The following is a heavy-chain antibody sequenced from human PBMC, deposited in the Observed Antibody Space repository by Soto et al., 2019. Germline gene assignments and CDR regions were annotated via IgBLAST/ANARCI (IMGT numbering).Heavy chain of an antibody. V-gene: IGHV4-31*03. J-gene: IGHJ4*02. CDR2: IYYSGST. CDR1: GGSISSGGYY. Sequence: PSETLSLTCTVSGGSISSGGYYWSWIRQHPGKGLEWIGYIYYSGSTYYNPSLKSRVTISVDTSKNQFSLKLSSVTAADTAVYYCARSWFGYYDSSVLDYWGQGTLVTVSS. CDR3: ARSWFGYYDSSVLDY. D-gene: IGHD3-22*01.